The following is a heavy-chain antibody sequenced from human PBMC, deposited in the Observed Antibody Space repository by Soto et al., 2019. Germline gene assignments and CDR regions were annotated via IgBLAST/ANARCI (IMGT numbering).Heavy chain of an antibody. Sequence: SETLSLTCAVYGGSFSGYYWSWIRQPPGKGLEWIGEINHSGSTNYNPSLKSRVTISVDTSKNQFSLKLSSVTAADTAVYYCARDLTATRGCSNTRCNYDALDVWGQGTAVTVSS. CDR3: ARDLTATRGCSNTRCNYDALDV. J-gene: IGHJ3*01. V-gene: IGHV4-34*01. CDR2: INHSGST. D-gene: IGHD2-2*01. CDR1: GGSFSGYY.